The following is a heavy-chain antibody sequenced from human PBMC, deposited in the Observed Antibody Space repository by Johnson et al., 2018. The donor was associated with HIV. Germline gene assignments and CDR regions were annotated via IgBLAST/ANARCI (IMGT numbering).Heavy chain of an antibody. J-gene: IGHJ3*02. CDR3: ARDHGQLWLLPAFDI. D-gene: IGHD5-18*01. V-gene: IGHV3-30-3*01. CDR2: ISYDGTNK. Sequence: QVQLVESGGGVVQPGTSLRLACAASGFTFSSFAMHWVRQAPGKGLEWVAFISYDGTNKYFTDSVRVRVTISRDNSRNTLFLQMNSLRAEDTAVYYCARDHGQLWLLPAFDIWGQGTMVTVSS. CDR1: GFTFSSFA.